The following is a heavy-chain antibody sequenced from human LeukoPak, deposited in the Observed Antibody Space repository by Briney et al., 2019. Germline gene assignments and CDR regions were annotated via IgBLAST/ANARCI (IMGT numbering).Heavy chain of an antibody. Sequence: PSETLSLTCTVSGGSISSGGYYWSWIRQPPGKGLEWIGYIYYSGSTYYNPSLKSRVTISVDTSKNQFSLKLSSVTAADTAVYYCARELSYSLSRSYYFDYWGQGTLVTVSS. V-gene: IGHV4-30-4*08. J-gene: IGHJ4*02. CDR2: IYYSGST. CDR3: ARELSYSLSRSYYFDY. CDR1: GGSISSGGYY. D-gene: IGHD4-11*01.